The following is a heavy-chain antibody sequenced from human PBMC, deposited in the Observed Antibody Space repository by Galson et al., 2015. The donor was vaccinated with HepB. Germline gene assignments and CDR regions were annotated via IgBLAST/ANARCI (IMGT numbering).Heavy chain of an antibody. J-gene: IGHJ6*02. CDR1: GFTFSSYA. Sequence: SLRLSCAASGFTFSSYAIHWVRQAPGKGLEYVSAISNNGGSTSYADSVKGRFTISRDNSKNTLYLQMSSLRAEDTAVYYCVKGRDYYYYYGMDVWGQGTTVTVSS. CDR2: ISNNGGST. V-gene: IGHV3-64D*06. CDR3: VKGRDYYYYYGMDV.